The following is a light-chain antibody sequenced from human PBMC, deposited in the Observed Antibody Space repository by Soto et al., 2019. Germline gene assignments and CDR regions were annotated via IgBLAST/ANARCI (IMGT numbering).Light chain of an antibody. Sequence: VLKQPPSASGGPGPGGPISSTGSRSNIRAGYDVHWYQQLPGTAPKLLIYGNSNRPSGVPDRFSGSKSGTSASLAITGLQAEDEADYYCQSYDSSLSGFYVFGTGTKVTVL. CDR1: RSNIRAGYD. CDR2: GNS. J-gene: IGLJ1*01. V-gene: IGLV1-40*01. CDR3: QSYDSSLSGFYV.